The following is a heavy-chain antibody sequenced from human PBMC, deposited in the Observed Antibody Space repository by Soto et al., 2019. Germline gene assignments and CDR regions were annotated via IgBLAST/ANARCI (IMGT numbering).Heavy chain of an antibody. CDR1: GYTLTELS. Sequence: ASVKVSCKVSGYTLTELSMHWVRQAPGKGLEWMGGFDPEDGETIYAQKFQGRVTMTEDTSTGTAYMELSSLRSEDTAVYYCATGIGAVATTPGGDYWGEGTLVTVSS. V-gene: IGHV1-24*01. D-gene: IGHD5-12*01. J-gene: IGHJ4*02. CDR3: ATGIGAVATTPGGDY. CDR2: FDPEDGET.